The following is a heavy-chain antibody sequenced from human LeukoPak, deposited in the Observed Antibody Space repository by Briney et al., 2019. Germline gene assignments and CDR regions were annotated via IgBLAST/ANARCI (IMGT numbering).Heavy chain of an antibody. J-gene: IGHJ4*02. Sequence: SETLSLTCAVFGGSFSDYYWSWIRQPPGKGLEWIGEINPSGSTNYNPSLKSRVTISVDTSKNQFSLKLSSVTAADTAVYYCARPTYYYDSSGYLVLGYFDYWGQGTLVTVSS. D-gene: IGHD3-22*01. CDR3: ARPTYYYDSSGYLVLGYFDY. V-gene: IGHV4-34*01. CDR2: INPSGST. CDR1: GGSFSDYY.